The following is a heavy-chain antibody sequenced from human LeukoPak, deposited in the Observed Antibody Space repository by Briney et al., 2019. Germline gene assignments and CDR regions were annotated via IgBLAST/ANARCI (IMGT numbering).Heavy chain of an antibody. J-gene: IGHJ5*02. Sequence: PSETLSLTCTVSGGSISSSSYYWGWIRQPPGKGLEWIGSIYYSGSTYYNPSLKSRVTISVDTSKNQFSLKLSSVTAADTAVYYCAGGLSSTVVTYHWGQGTLVTVSS. CDR3: AGGLSSTVVTYH. CDR1: GGSISSSSYY. V-gene: IGHV4-39*07. D-gene: IGHD4-23*01. CDR2: IYYSGST.